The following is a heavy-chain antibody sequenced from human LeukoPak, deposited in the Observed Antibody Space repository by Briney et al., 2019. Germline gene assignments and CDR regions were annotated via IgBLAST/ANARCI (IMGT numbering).Heavy chain of an antibody. CDR3: ARGFPYGSENYYYYYYYMDV. J-gene: IGHJ6*03. V-gene: IGHV1-8*01. Sequence: ASVKVSCKASGYTFTSYDINWVRQATGQGLEWMGWMNPNSGNTGYAQKFQGRVTMTRNTSISTAYMELSSLRSEDTAVYYCARGFPYGSENYYYYYYYMDVWGKGTTVTISS. CDR2: MNPNSGNT. D-gene: IGHD3-10*01. CDR1: GYTFTSYD.